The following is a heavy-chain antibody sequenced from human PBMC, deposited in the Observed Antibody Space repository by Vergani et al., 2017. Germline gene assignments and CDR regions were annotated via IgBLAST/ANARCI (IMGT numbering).Heavy chain of an antibody. J-gene: IGHJ6*03. CDR1: GYTFTSYD. Sequence: QVQLVQSGAEVKKPGASVKVSCKASGYTFTSYDINWVRQATGQGLEWMGWMNPNSGNTGYAQKFQGRVTMTRNTSISTAYMELSSLRSEDTAVYYCARGYVSRYFDWLSGPRYYYYYMDVWGKGTTVTVSS. D-gene: IGHD3-9*01. CDR2: MNPNSGNT. CDR3: ARGYVSRYFDWLSGPRYYYYYMDV. V-gene: IGHV1-8*01.